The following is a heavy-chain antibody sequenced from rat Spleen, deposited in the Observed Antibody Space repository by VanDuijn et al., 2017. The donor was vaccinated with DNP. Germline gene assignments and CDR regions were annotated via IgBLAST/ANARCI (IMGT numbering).Heavy chain of an antibody. CDR2: INKDDSTI. CDR1: GFNFNDYW. Sequence: EVKVVESGGGLVQPGRSLKLSCAASGFNFNDYWMGWVRQAPGKGLEWIGEINKDDSTINYTPSLKYKFTISRDNVQNTLYLQMSKLGSEDTAIYYCARLGWHGWFAYWGQGTLVTVSS. V-gene: IGHV4-2*01. CDR3: ARLGWHGWFAY. D-gene: IGHD1-11*01. J-gene: IGHJ3*01.